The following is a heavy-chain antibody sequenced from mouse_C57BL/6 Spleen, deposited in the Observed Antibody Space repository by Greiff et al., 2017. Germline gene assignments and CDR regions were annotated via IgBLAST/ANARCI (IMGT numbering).Heavy chain of an antibody. CDR1: GYTFNSYW. CDR3: ARYGDSARDY. Sequence: QVQLQQPGAELVKPGASVKLSCKASGYTFNSYWMHWVKQRPGQGLEWIGMIHPNSGSTKYNDKFKNKATLTVDKSSSTAYMQLSSLASEDSAVYYCARYGDSARDYWGHGTSVTVSS. V-gene: IGHV1-64*01. D-gene: IGHD2-13*01. J-gene: IGHJ4*01. CDR2: IHPNSGST.